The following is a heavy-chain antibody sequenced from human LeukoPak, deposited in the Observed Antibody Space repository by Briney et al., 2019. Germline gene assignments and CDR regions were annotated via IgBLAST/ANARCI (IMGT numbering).Heavy chain of an antibody. J-gene: IGHJ6*02. CDR2: ISYDGSNK. D-gene: IGHD4-17*01. Sequence: GGSLRLSCAASGFTFSSYGMHWVRQAPGKGLEWVAVISYDGSNKYYADSVKGRFTISRDNSKNTLYLQMNSLRAEDTAVYYCAKDKEGGDYPNYYYGVDVWGQGTTVTVSS. CDR1: GFTFSSYG. CDR3: AKDKEGGDYPNYYYGVDV. V-gene: IGHV3-30*18.